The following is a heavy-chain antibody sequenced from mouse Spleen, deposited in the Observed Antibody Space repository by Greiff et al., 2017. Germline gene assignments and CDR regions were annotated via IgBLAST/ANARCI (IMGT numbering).Heavy chain of an antibody. Sequence: LQESGPGLVAPSQSLSITCTVSGFSLTSYGVHWVRQPPGKGLEWLGVIWAGGSTNYNSALMSRLSISKDNSKSQVFLKMNSLQTDDTAMYYCARDRFTTVVATPFDYWGQGTTLTVSS. CDR1: GFSLTSYG. CDR2: IWAGGST. J-gene: IGHJ2*01. V-gene: IGHV2-9*02. CDR3: ARDRFTTVVATPFDY. D-gene: IGHD1-1*01.